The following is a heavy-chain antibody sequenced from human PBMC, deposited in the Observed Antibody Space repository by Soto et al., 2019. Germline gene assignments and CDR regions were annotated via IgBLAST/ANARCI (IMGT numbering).Heavy chain of an antibody. CDR2: IKSKTDGGTT. CDR1: GFTFSNAW. V-gene: IGHV3-15*01. Sequence: EVQLVESGGGLVKPGGSLRLSCAASGFTFSNAWMSWVRQAPGKGLEWVGRIKSKTDGGTTDYAAPVKGRFTISRDDSKNTLYLQMNSLRAEDTAVYYCARDGYSSGWYGLCNYWGQGTLVTVSS. J-gene: IGHJ4*02. CDR3: ARDGYSSGWYGLCNY. D-gene: IGHD6-19*01.